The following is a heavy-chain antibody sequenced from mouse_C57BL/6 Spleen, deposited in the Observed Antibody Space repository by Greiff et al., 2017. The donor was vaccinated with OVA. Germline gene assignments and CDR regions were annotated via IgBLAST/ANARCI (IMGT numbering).Heavy chain of an antibody. Sequence: VQLKESGPELVKPGASVKISCKASGYSFTDYNMNWVKQSNGKSLEWIGVINPNYGTTSYNQKFKGKATVTVDQSSSAAYMQLNSLTSEDSAVYYCARYTTVVERYAMDYWGQGTSVTVSS. CDR1: GYSFTDYN. V-gene: IGHV1-39*01. J-gene: IGHJ4*01. CDR3: ARYTTVVERYAMDY. CDR2: INPNYGTT. D-gene: IGHD1-1*01.